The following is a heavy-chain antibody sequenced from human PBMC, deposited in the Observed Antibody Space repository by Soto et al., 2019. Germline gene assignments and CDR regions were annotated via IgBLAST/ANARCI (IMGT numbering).Heavy chain of an antibody. Sequence: GGSLRLSCTASGFTFGDYAMSWVRQAPGKGLEWVGFIRSKAYGGTTEYAASVKGRFTISRDDSKSIAYLQMNSLKTEDTAVYYCTSEYSSSIYYYYGMDVWGQGTTVTV. D-gene: IGHD6-6*01. V-gene: IGHV3-49*04. J-gene: IGHJ6*02. CDR1: GFTFGDYA. CDR3: TSEYSSSIYYYYGMDV. CDR2: IRSKAYGGTT.